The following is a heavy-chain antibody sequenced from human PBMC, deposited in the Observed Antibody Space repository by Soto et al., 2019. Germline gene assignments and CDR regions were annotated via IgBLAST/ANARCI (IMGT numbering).Heavy chain of an antibody. Sequence: GASGKVSCKASGGTFSSYTISWVRQAPGQGLEWMGRIIPILGIANYAQKFQGRVTITADKSTSTAYMELSSLRSEDTAVYYCARAVAVPADFDYWGQGTLVTVSS. CDR1: GGTFSSYT. J-gene: IGHJ4*02. D-gene: IGHD6-19*01. CDR3: ARAVAVPADFDY. CDR2: IIPILGIA. V-gene: IGHV1-69*02.